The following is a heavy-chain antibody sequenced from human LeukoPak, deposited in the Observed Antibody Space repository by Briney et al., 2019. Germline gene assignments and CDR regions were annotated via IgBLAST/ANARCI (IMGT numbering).Heavy chain of an antibody. Sequence: ASVKVSCKVSGYTLTELSLHWVRQAPGKGLEWMGGFDPEDGETIYARKFQGRVTMTEDTSTDTAYMGLSSLRSDDTAVYYCARGWQLGGYYYYGMDVWGQGTTVTVSS. CDR2: FDPEDGET. V-gene: IGHV1-24*01. D-gene: IGHD6-6*01. CDR3: ARGWQLGGYYYYGMDV. CDR1: GYTLTELS. J-gene: IGHJ6*02.